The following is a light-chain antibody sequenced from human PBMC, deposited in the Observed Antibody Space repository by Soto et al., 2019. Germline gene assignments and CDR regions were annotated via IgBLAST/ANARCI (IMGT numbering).Light chain of an antibody. Sequence: VLTQSPATLSLSPGERATLSCRASQSVSSYLAWYQQKPGQAPRLLIYGASTRATGIPARFSGSGSGTEFTLTISSLQSEDFAVYYCQQYNNWPPYTFGQGTKLEIK. V-gene: IGKV3-15*01. J-gene: IGKJ2*01. CDR3: QQYNNWPPYT. CDR2: GAS. CDR1: QSVSSY.